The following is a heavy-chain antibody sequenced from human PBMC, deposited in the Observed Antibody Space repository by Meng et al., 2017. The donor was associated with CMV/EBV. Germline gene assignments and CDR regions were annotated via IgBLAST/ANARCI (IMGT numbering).Heavy chain of an antibody. D-gene: IGHD3-10*01. CDR3: ARLGELLWFGEPLLGMDV. CDR1: GFTFSSYW. V-gene: IGHV3-7*01. Sequence: GESLKISCAASGFTFSSYWMSWVRQAPGEGLEWVANIKQDGSEKYYVDSVKGRFTISRDNAKNSLYLQMNSLRAEDTAVYYCARLGELLWFGEPLLGMDVWGQGTTVTVSS. CDR2: IKQDGSEK. J-gene: IGHJ6*02.